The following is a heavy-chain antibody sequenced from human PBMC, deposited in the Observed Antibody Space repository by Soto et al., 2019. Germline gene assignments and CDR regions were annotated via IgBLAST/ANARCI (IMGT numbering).Heavy chain of an antibody. CDR3: ARSVAVTGAHIDH. D-gene: IGHD6-19*01. V-gene: IGHV4-59*01. CDR1: GGSISGSY. J-gene: IGHJ4*02. Sequence: SETLSLTCSVSGGSISGSYWSWIRQSPGKGLEWLGYVYYTGSTNYSPSLRSRVSISVDTSKNEFSLRLSSVTAADTAVYFCARSVAVTGAHIDHCGQGTLVTVSS. CDR2: VYYTGST.